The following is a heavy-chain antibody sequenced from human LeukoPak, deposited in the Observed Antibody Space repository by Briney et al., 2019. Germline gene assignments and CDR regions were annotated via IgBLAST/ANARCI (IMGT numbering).Heavy chain of an antibody. CDR2: TYYRSKWYN. CDR3: ARSVVSGYYYYYGMDV. V-gene: IGHV6-1*01. CDR1: GDSVSSNSAA. Sequence: KYSQTLSLTCAISGDSVSSNSAAWNWIRQSPSRGLEWLGRTYYRSKWYNDYAVSVKSRITINPDTSKNQFSLQLNSVTPEDTAVYYCARSVVSGYYYYYGMDVWGQGTTVTVSS. J-gene: IGHJ6*02. D-gene: IGHD3-22*01.